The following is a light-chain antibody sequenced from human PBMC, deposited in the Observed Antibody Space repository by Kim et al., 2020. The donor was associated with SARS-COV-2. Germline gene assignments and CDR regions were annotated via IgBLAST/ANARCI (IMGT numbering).Light chain of an antibody. V-gene: IGKV3-11*01. CDR3: QQRDTWPLT. J-gene: IGKJ4*01. CDR1: QSVRNY. CDR2: DTS. Sequence: EIVLTQSPATLSLSPGERATLSCRASQSVRNYLAWFQQKPGQPPRLLIYDTSNRATGIPARFSGSGSGTDFTLTISSLEPEDFAIYYCQQRDTWPLTFGGGTKVDIK.